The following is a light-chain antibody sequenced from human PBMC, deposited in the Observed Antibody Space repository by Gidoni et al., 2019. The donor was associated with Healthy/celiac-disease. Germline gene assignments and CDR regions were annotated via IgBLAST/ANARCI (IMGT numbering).Light chain of an antibody. CDR2: DAS. CDR3: QQYDNLPRT. CDR1: QDISNY. V-gene: IGKV1-33*01. J-gene: IGKJ1*01. Sequence: DIQMTQSPSSLSASVGARVTITCQASQDISNYLHWYQQKPGKAPKLLIYDASNLETGVPSRFSGSGSGTDFTFTISSLQPEDIATYYCQQYDNLPRTFGQGTKVEIK.